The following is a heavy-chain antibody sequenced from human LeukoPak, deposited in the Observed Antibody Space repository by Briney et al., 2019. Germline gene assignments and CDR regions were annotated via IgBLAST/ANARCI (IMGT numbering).Heavy chain of an antibody. V-gene: IGHV1-18*01. Sequence: PSLKHSCMPSGYTFTTYGITWVRQAPGQRLEWMGSISAYNGNTNFAQKLQGRVTMTTDTSTSTAYMELRSLRSDDPAVYYSATDQGPYYYDTSGPGFDPWGQGTLVIVSS. CDR2: ISAYNGNT. D-gene: IGHD3-22*01. CDR3: ATDQGPYYYDTSGPGFDP. J-gene: IGHJ5*02. CDR1: GYTFTTYG.